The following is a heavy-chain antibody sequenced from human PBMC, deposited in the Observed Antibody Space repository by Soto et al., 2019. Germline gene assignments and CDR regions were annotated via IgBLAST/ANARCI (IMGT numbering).Heavy chain of an antibody. J-gene: IGHJ4*02. CDR1: RGTFISYA. CDR2: IIPIFGTA. CDR3: ARILNYYDSSGYYYAFDY. D-gene: IGHD3-22*01. Sequence: SAKVSFKASRGTFISYAISWVRQAPGQGLEWMGGIIPIFGTANYAQKFQGRVTITADESTSTAYMELSSLRSEDTAVYYCARILNYYDSSGYYYAFDYWGQGTLVTVSS. V-gene: IGHV1-69*13.